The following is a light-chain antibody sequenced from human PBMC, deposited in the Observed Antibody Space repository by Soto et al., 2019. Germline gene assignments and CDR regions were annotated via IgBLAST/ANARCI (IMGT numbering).Light chain of an antibody. CDR2: DVS. Sequence: QSALTQPASVSGSPGQSITISCTGTSSDVGGYNYVSWYQQHPGKAPKIMIYDVSNRPSGVSNRFSCSKSGNTASLTISGLQAEDEADYYCSSYTSSSTLVFGTGTKLTVL. CDR3: SSYTSSSTLV. J-gene: IGLJ1*01. CDR1: SSDVGGYNY. V-gene: IGLV2-14*01.